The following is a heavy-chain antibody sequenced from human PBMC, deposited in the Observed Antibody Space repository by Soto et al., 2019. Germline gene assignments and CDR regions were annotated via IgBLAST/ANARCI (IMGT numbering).Heavy chain of an antibody. CDR2: TIPIFGTA. V-gene: IGHV1-69*13. CDR1: GGTFSSYA. D-gene: IGHD4-17*01. CDR3: ATAHDYGDSYYYYGMDV. J-gene: IGHJ6*02. Sequence: SVNVSCKASGGTFSSYAISWVRQAPGQGLEWMGGTIPIFGTANYAQKFQGRVTITADESTSTAYMELSSLRSEDTAVYYCATAHDYGDSYYYYGMDVWGQGTTVTVSS.